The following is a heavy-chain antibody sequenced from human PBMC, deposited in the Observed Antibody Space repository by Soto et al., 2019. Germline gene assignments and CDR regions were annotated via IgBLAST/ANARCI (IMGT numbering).Heavy chain of an antibody. CDR2: ISSHGGST. CDR3: VRDRDLYRDMFHADL. J-gene: IGHJ4*01. D-gene: IGHD3-10*02. CDR1: GFTFSTYG. V-gene: IGHV3-64D*06. Sequence: GGSLRLSCAASGFTFSTYGMHWVRQAPGKGLEYVSAISSHGGSTYYADSVKGRFTISRDNSKNTLYLQLSSLRAEDTAVYYCVRDRDLYRDMFHADLWSQGTLVTVSS.